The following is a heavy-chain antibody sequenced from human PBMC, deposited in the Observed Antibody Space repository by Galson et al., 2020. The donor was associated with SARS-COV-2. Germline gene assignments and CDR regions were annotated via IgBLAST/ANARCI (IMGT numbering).Heavy chain of an antibody. CDR1: GFTFSSYA. D-gene: IGHD3-22*01. Sequence: GGSLRLSCAASGFTFSSYAMSWVRQAPGKGLEWVSAISGSGGSTYYADSVKGRFTISRDNSKNTLYLQMNSLRAEDTAVYYCATPYSLTYYYDSSPIDYWGQGTLVTVSS. CDR2: ISGSGGST. J-gene: IGHJ4*02. CDR3: ATPYSLTYYYDSSPIDY. V-gene: IGHV3-23*01.